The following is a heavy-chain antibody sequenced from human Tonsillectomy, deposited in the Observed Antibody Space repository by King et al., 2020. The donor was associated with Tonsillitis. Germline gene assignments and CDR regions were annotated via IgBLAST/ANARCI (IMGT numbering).Heavy chain of an antibody. V-gene: IGHV3-74*01. D-gene: IGHD5-12*01. CDR3: ARAPPPRGSLRYFDY. Sequence: VQLVESGGGLVQPGGSLRLSCAASGFTFSSYWMHWVRQAPGKGLVWVSRINSDGSSTSYAASVKGRFTISCDNAKNTLYLQMNSLRAEDTAVYYCARAPPPRGSLRYFDYWGQGTLVTVSS. CDR1: GFTFSSYW. CDR2: INSDGSST. J-gene: IGHJ4*02.